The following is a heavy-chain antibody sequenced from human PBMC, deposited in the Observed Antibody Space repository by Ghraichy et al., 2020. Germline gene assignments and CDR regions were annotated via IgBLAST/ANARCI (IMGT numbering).Heavy chain of an antibody. Sequence: SLRLSCAASGFTFSSYGMHWVRQAPGKGLEWVAVIWYDGSNKYYADSVKGRFTISRDNSKNTLYLQMNSLRAEDTAVYYCARGTVVTPNPYYFDYWGQGTLVTVSS. CDR3: ARGTVVTPNPYYFDY. D-gene: IGHD4-23*01. CDR2: IWYDGSNK. V-gene: IGHV3-33*01. J-gene: IGHJ4*02. CDR1: GFTFSSYG.